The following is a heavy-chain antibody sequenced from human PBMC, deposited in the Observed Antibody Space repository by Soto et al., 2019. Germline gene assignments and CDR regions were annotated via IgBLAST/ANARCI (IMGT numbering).Heavy chain of an antibody. CDR1: GGSISSYY. V-gene: IGHV4-4*07. CDR3: ARDRVRGVIKVHYYGMDV. D-gene: IGHD3-10*01. Sequence: SETLSLTCTVPGGSISSYYWSWIRQPAGKGLEWIGRIYTSGSTNYNPSLKSRVTMSVDTSKDQFSLKPSSVTAADTAVYYCARDRVRGVIKVHYYGMDVWGQGTTVTVSS. J-gene: IGHJ6*02. CDR2: IYTSGST.